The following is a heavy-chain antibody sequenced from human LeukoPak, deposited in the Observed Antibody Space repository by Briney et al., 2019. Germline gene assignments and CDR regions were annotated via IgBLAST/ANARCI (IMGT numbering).Heavy chain of an antibody. CDR3: ARGLGTVTFFDY. Sequence: SETLSLTCTVSGGSISSSSYYWGWIRQPPGKGLEWIGSIYYSGSTYYNPSLKSRVTISVDTSKNQFSLKPSSVTAADTAVYYCARGLGTVTFFDYWGQGTLVTVSS. CDR1: GGSISSSSYY. J-gene: IGHJ4*02. V-gene: IGHV4-39*07. CDR2: IYYSGST. D-gene: IGHD4-17*01.